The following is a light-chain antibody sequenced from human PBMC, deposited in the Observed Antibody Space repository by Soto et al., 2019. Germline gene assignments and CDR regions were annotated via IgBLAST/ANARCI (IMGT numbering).Light chain of an antibody. Sequence: QSALTQPASVSGSPGQSITISCTGTSSDVGSYNLVSWYQQHPGKAPKLMIYEVSKRPSGVSNRFSGSKSGNTASLTISGLPGEDEADYYCCSCAGSSTLVVFGGGTKLTVL. J-gene: IGLJ2*01. CDR3: CSCAGSSTLVV. CDR2: EVS. CDR1: SSDVGSYNL. V-gene: IGLV2-23*02.